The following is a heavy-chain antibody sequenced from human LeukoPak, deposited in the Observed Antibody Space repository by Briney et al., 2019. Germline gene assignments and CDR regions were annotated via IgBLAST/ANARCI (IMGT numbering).Heavy chain of an antibody. D-gene: IGHD2-2*01. Sequence: GESLKISCKGSGYSFTSYWIGWVRQMPGKGLEWMGIIYPGDSDTRYSPSFQGQVTISAGKSISTAYLQWSSLKASDTAMYYCARHLGYCSSTSCPGYFDYWGQGTLVTVSS. CDR3: ARHLGYCSSTSCPGYFDY. CDR1: GYSFTSYW. J-gene: IGHJ4*02. CDR2: IYPGDSDT. V-gene: IGHV5-51*01.